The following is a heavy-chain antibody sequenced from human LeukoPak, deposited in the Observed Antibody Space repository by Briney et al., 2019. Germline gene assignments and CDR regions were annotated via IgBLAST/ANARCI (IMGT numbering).Heavy chain of an antibody. D-gene: IGHD2-21*01. CDR3: ARGARGGDIHYFYYMAV. CDR1: GGSISSYY. V-gene: IGHV4-4*09. J-gene: IGHJ6*03. CDR2: ISTSGST. Sequence: SETLSLTCTVSGGSISSYYWSWIRRPPGKGLEWIGFISTSGSTNHNPSLKSRVTISVDTSKNQFSLKLSSVTAADTAVYYCARGARGGDIHYFYYMAVWGKGTTVTVSS.